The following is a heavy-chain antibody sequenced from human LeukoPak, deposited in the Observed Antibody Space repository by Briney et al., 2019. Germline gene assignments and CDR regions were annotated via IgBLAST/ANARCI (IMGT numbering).Heavy chain of an antibody. J-gene: IGHJ4*02. Sequence: PSETLSLTCAVSGGSFSGYYWSWIRQPPGKGLEWIGEINHSGSTNYNPSLKSRVTISVDTSKNQFSLKLSSVTAADTAVYYCARGSAVVTFFDYWGQGTLVTVSS. CDR2: INHSGST. D-gene: IGHD4-23*01. CDR1: GGSFSGYY. CDR3: ARGSAVVTFFDY. V-gene: IGHV4-34*01.